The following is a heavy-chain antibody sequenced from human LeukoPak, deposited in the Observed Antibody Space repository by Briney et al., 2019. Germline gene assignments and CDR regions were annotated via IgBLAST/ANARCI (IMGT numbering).Heavy chain of an antibody. V-gene: IGHV4-4*07. CDR2: IHTSGST. J-gene: IGHJ4*02. D-gene: IGHD6-13*01. CDR1: GGSISSYY. CDR3: ARDGFPAAGTLFDS. Sequence: PSETLSLTCTVSGGSISSYYWSWIRQPAGKGLEWIGRIHTSGSTNQNPSLKSRVTMSVDTSKNQFSLKLSSVTAADTAVYYCARDGFPAAGTLFDSWGQGTLVTVSS.